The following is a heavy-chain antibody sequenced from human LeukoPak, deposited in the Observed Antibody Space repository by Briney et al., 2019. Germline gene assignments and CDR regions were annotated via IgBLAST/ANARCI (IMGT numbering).Heavy chain of an antibody. CDR1: GYTFTSNY. CDR2: ISPSGGST. D-gene: IGHD5-18*01. CDR3: ARDRGYSYAFDI. V-gene: IGHV1-46*01. Sequence: ASVKVSCKAFGYTFTSNYMHWVRQAPGQGPEWMGVISPSGGSTTYAQKFQGRVTLTRDMSTSTDYLELSSLRSEDTAVYYCARDRGYSYAFDIWGQGTMVTVSS. J-gene: IGHJ3*02.